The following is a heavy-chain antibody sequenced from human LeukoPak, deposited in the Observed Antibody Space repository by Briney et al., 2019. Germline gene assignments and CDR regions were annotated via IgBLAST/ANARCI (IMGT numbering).Heavy chain of an antibody. CDR2: ISYSGST. Sequence: SETLSLTCTVSGGSISSSSYYWGWLRRPPGKGLEWIGSISYSGSTYYNPSLKSRVTISVDTSKNQFSLKLSSVTAADTAVYYCARVGGDYGLYYFDYWGQGTLVTVSS. D-gene: IGHD4-17*01. CDR1: GGSISSSSYY. V-gene: IGHV4-39*07. J-gene: IGHJ4*02. CDR3: ARVGGDYGLYYFDY.